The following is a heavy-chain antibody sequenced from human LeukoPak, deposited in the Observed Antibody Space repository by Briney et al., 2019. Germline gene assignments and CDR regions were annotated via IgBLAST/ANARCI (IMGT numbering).Heavy chain of an antibody. CDR1: GFTFSSYA. D-gene: IGHD3-3*01. CDR2: VTGSGDST. V-gene: IGHV3-23*01. CDR3: AKVRHYDFWSGYYFEY. Sequence: GGSLRLSCAAPGFTFSSYAMSWVRQALGEGLEWVSAVTGSGDSTYYADSVKGRFTISRDNSKKTLYLQMNSLRAEDRAVYYCAKVRHYDFWSGYYFEYWGQGTLVTVSS. J-gene: IGHJ4*02.